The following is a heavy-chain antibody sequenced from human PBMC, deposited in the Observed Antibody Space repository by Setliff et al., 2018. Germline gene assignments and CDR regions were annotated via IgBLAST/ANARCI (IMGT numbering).Heavy chain of an antibody. D-gene: IGHD2-2*01. CDR1: GFTFSSYA. J-gene: IGHJ4*02. CDR2: ISSSGGNI. V-gene: IGHV3-64*01. CDR3: ARSESCGSTHCSPYDH. Sequence: GGSLRLSCAASGFTFSSYAMHWVRQAPGKGLEYVSSISSSGGNIYYANSVKGRFIISRDNSKSTLFLQMGSLRAEDTAVYYCARSESCGSTHCSPYDHWGQGTLVTVSS.